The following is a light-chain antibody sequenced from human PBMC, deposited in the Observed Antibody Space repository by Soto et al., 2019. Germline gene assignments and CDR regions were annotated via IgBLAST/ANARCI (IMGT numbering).Light chain of an antibody. CDR2: EVS. Sequence: QSVLTEPACVSVSPGQSITISCTGTSSDVGAYSYVSWYQQHPGKAPKLMIYEVSNRPSGVSNRFSGSKSGNTASLAISGLQAEDEADYYCSSYTISSTLVFGTGTKVTVL. CDR3: SSYTISSTLV. CDR1: SSDVGAYSY. J-gene: IGLJ1*01. V-gene: IGLV2-14*01.